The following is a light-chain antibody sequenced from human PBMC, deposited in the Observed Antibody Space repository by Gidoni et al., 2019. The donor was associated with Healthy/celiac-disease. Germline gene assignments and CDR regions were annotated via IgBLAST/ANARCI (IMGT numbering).Light chain of an antibody. CDR1: QSISSW. V-gene: IGKV1-5*03. Sequence: DIQMTQSPSTLSSSVGDRVTLTCRASQSISSWLAWYQQKPGQAPKLLIYKASSLESGVPSRFSGSGSGTEFTLTISSLQPDDFATYYCQQYNSYSSTFGQGTKVEIK. J-gene: IGKJ1*01. CDR2: KAS. CDR3: QQYNSYSST.